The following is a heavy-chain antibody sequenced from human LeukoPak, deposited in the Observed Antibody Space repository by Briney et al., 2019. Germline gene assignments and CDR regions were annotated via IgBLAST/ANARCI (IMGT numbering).Heavy chain of an antibody. D-gene: IGHD1-7*01. Sequence: GGSLRLSCAASGFTFSSYAMSWVRQAPGKGLEWVSAISGSGGSTYYADSVKGWFTISRDNSKNTLYLQMNSLRAEDTAVYYCAKTLHITGTLWFDPWGQGTLVTVSS. CDR3: AKTLHITGTLWFDP. CDR2: ISGSGGST. CDR1: GFTFSSYA. J-gene: IGHJ5*02. V-gene: IGHV3-23*01.